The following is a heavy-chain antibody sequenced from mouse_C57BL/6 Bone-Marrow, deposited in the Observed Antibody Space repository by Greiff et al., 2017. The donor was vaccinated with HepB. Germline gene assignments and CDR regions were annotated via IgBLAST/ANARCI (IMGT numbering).Heavy chain of an antibody. CDR1: GYTFTSYW. J-gene: IGHJ1*03. D-gene: IGHD1-1*01. CDR3: ARWYGSPCYWYFDV. V-gene: IGHV1-64*01. Sequence: QVQLQQPGAELVKPGASVKLSCKASGYTFTSYWMHWVKQRPGQGLEWIGMIHPNSGSTNYNEKFKSKATLTVDKSSSTAYMQLSSLTSEDSAVYYCARWYGSPCYWYFDVWGTGTTVTVSS. CDR2: IHPNSGST.